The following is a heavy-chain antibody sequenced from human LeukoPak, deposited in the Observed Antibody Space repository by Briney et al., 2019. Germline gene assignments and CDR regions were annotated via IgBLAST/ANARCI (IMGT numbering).Heavy chain of an antibody. CDR1: GFTFSSYA. Sequence: GGSLRLSCAASGFTFSSYAMSWVRQAPGKGLEWVSAISGSGGSTYYADSVKGRFTISRDNSKNTLYLQMNSLRAEDTAVYYCAKKGRYYDSSGYYSLDYWGQGTLVTVS. J-gene: IGHJ4*02. CDR2: ISGSGGST. CDR3: AKKGRYYDSSGYYSLDY. D-gene: IGHD3-22*01. V-gene: IGHV3-23*01.